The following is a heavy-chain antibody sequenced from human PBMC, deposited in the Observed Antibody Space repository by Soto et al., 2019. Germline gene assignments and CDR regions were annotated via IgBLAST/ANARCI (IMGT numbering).Heavy chain of an antibody. CDR3: ARLRESWTTVTRNYYYYGMDV. CDR1: GYSFTNYW. J-gene: IGHJ6*02. Sequence: PGESLKISCKGSGYSFTNYWIGWVRQMPGKGLEWMGIIYPGDSDTRYSPSFQGQVTISVDKSISTAYLQWSSLKASDTAMYYCARLRESWTTVTRNYYYYGMDVWGQGTTVTVSS. D-gene: IGHD4-4*01. V-gene: IGHV5-51*01. CDR2: IYPGDSDT.